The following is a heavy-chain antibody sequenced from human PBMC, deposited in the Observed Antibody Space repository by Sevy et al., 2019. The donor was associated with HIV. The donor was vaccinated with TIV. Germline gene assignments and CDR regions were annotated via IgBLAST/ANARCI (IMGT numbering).Heavy chain of an antibody. D-gene: IGHD5-12*01. J-gene: IGHJ3*02. CDR3: TSTKMATILFAFDI. V-gene: IGHV5-51*01. CDR1: GYSFTSYW. CDR2: IYPGDSDT. Sequence: EKSLKISCKGSGYSFTSYWIGWVRQMTGKGLQWMGIIYPGDSDTRYSPSFQGQVTSSAVKSISTAYLQWSSLKASDTAMYYCTSTKMATILFAFDIWGQGTMVTVSS.